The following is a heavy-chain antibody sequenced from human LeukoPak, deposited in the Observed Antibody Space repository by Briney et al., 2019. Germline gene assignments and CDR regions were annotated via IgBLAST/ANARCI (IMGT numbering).Heavy chain of an antibody. V-gene: IGHV3-74*01. CDR2: INPDGSTT. CDR1: GFTFSSYW. CDR3: ATAGNYRFDY. J-gene: IGHJ4*02. Sequence: PGGSLRLSCAASGFTFSSYWVHGVRQAPGRGLVWVSRINPDGSTTNYADSVKGRFTISRDNAKNTLYLQMNSLRAEDTAVYYCATAGNYRFDYWGQGTLVTVSS. D-gene: IGHD1-7*01.